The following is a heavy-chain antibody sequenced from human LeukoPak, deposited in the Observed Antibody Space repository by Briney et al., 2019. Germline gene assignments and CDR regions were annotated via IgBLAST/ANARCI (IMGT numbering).Heavy chain of an antibody. CDR2: ISWNSGSI. CDR3: AKDSGPYCTNGVCYIGYFDL. Sequence: GGSLRLPCAASGFTFDDYAMHWVRQAPGKGLEWVSGISWNSGSIGYADSVKGRFTISRDNAKNSLYLQMNSLRAEDTALYYCAKDSGPYCTNGVCYIGYFDLWGRGTLVTVSS. CDR1: GFTFDDYA. D-gene: IGHD2-8*01. V-gene: IGHV3-9*01. J-gene: IGHJ2*01.